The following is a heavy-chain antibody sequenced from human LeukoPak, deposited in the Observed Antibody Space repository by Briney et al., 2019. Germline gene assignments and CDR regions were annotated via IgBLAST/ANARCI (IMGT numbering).Heavy chain of an antibody. CDR1: GFTFSSYS. Sequence: GGSLRLSCAASGFTFSSYSMNWVRQAPGKGLEWVSSISSSSSYIYYADSVKGRFTISRDNAKNSLYLQMNSLRAEDTAFYYCARAKSHCGGDCYSFAFDIWGQGTLVTVSS. D-gene: IGHD2-21*02. V-gene: IGHV3-21*04. CDR3: ARAKSHCGGDCYSFAFDI. CDR2: ISSSSSYI. J-gene: IGHJ3*02.